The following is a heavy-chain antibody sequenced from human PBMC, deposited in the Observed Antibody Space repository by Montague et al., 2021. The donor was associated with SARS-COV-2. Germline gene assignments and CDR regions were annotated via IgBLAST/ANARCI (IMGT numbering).Heavy chain of an antibody. J-gene: IGHJ3*02. CDR2: IYHSGST. CDR1: GYSISTGYY. Sequence: SETLSLTCTVSGYSISTGYYWGWIRQPPGKGLEWIGTIYHSGSTYFNPSLKSRVTISVDTSKNQFSLNLSSVTAADTAVYYCAKVAGSHDTSDIWGRGTMVTVSS. D-gene: IGHD6-19*01. V-gene: IGHV4-38-2*02. CDR3: AKVAGSHDTSDI.